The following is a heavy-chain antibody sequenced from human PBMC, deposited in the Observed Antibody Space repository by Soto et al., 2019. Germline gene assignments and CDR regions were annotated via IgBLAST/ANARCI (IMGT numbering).Heavy chain of an antibody. D-gene: IGHD4-17*01. Sequence: SVKVSCKASGGTFSSYTISWVRQAPGQGLEWMGRIIPILGIANYAQKFQGRVTITADKSTSTAYMELSSLRSDDTAVYYCARDGANGDYAYYYYGMDVWGQGTTVTVSS. J-gene: IGHJ6*01. CDR3: ARDGANGDYAYYYYGMDV. V-gene: IGHV1-69*04. CDR2: IIPILGIA. CDR1: GGTFSSYT.